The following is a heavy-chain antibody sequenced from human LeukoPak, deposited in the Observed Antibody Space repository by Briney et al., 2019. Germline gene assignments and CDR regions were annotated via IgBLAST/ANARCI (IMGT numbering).Heavy chain of an antibody. CDR3: ARGHAGYSNTWHDY. Sequence: KTGGSLGLSCAASGFTLGNYGMSWVRQAPGKGLEWVSSISSSSSYIYYADSVKGRFTISRDNAKNTLYLQMNSLRAEDTAVYYCARGHAGYSNTWHDYWGQGTLVTVSS. CDR2: ISSSSSYI. D-gene: IGHD6-13*01. CDR1: GFTLGNYG. J-gene: IGHJ4*02. V-gene: IGHV3-21*01.